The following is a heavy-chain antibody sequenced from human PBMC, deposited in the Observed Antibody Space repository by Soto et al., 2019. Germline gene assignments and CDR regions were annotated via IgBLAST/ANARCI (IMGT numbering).Heavy chain of an antibody. J-gene: IGHJ6*02. Sequence: PSETLSLTCTVSGASISSGDYYWSWIRQHPGKGLEWIGYIYYSGSTYYNPSLKSRVSISADTSKNQFSLRLSLVTAADTAVYYCARDLTTTYTHYGLDVWGQGTTVTVSS. CDR1: GASISSGDYY. CDR3: ARDLTTTYTHYGLDV. V-gene: IGHV4-31*03. CDR2: IYYSGST.